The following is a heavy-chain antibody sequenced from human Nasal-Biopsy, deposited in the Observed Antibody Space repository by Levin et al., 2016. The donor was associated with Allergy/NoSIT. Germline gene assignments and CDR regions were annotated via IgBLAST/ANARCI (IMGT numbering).Heavy chain of an antibody. Sequence: GESLKISCAASGFSFSSYWMHWVRQAPGKGLVWVSRINSDGSSTSYADSVKGRFTISRDNAKNTLYLQMNSLRAEDTAVYYCARDCSSTSCYRGGFDPWGQGTLVTVSS. CDR1: GFSFSSYW. J-gene: IGHJ5*02. D-gene: IGHD2-2*01. V-gene: IGHV3-74*01. CDR2: INSDGSST. CDR3: ARDCSSTSCYRGGFDP.